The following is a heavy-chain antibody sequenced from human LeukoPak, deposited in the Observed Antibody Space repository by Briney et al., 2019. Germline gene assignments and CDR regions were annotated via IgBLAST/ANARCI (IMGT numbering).Heavy chain of an antibody. D-gene: IGHD3-3*01. CDR2: IYYSGST. CDR1: GGSISSYY. CDR3: AREGRGYDFWSGYPTS. V-gene: IGHV4-59*01. Sequence: SETLSLTCTVSGGSISSYYWSWIRQPPGKGLEWIGYIYYSGSTNYNPSLKSRVTISVDTSKNQFSLKLSPVTAADTAVYYCAREGRGYDFWSGYPTSWGQGTLVTVSS. J-gene: IGHJ5*02.